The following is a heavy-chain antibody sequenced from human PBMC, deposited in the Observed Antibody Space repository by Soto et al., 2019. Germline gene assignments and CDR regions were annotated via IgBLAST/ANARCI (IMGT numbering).Heavy chain of an antibody. CDR3: ARGVMITFGGVPGY. J-gene: IGHJ4*02. Sequence: GGSLRLSCAASGFTFSSYEMNWVRQAPGKGLEWVSYISSSGSTIYYADSVKGRFTISRDNAKNSLYLQMNSLRAEDTAVYYCARGVMITFGGVPGYWGQGTLVTVSS. V-gene: IGHV3-48*03. CDR1: GFTFSSYE. CDR2: ISSSGSTI. D-gene: IGHD3-16*01.